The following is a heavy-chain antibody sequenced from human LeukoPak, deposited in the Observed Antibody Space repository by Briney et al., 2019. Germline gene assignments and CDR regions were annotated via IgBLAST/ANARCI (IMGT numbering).Heavy chain of an antibody. J-gene: IGHJ2*01. D-gene: IGHD4-17*01. CDR1: GGTSSSYA. CDR3: ARGRDGDYVSLNWYFDL. CDR2: IIPIFGTA. Sequence: VASVKVSCKASGGTSSSYAISWVRQAPGQGLEWMGGIIPIFGTANYAQKFQGRVTITADESTSTAYMELSSLRSEDTAVYYCARGRDGDYVSLNWYFDLWGRGTLVTVSS. V-gene: IGHV1-69*01.